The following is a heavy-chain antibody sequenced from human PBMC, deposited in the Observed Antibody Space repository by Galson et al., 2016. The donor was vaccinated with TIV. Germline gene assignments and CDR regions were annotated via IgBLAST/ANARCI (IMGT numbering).Heavy chain of an antibody. CDR1: GFTFSDYW. CDR3: ARRYFDL. J-gene: IGHJ2*01. CDR2: IKQDGSEK. V-gene: IGHV3-7*03. Sequence: SLRLSCAASGFTFSDYWMHWVRQAPGKGLEWVANIKQDGSEKYYVDSVKGRFIISRDNTKNSLYLQMNSLRAEDTAVYYWARRYFDLWGRGTLVTVSS.